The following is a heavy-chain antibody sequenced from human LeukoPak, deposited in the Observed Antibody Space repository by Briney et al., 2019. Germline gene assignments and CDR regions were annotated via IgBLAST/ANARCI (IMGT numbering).Heavy chain of an antibody. V-gene: IGHV3-11*04. D-gene: IGHD6-13*01. CDR1: GFTFSDYY. J-gene: IGHJ3*02. CDR3: ASAAGAFDM. CDR2: ISSSGSTI. Sequence: GGSLRLSCAASGFTFSDYYMSWIRQAPGKGLEWVSYISSSGSTIYYADSVKGRCTISRDNSKNMVYLQMNSLRVEDTAVYYCASAAGAFDMWGQGTLVTVSS.